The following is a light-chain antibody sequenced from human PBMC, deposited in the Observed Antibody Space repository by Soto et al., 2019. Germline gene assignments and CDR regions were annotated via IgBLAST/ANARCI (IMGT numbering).Light chain of an antibody. CDR1: QGISSY. CDR2: DAS. V-gene: IGKV1-13*02. CDR3: QQYNSYWT. J-gene: IGKJ1*01. Sequence: AIQLTQSPSSLSASVGDRVTITCRASQGISSYLAWYQQKPGKAPKLLIYDASSLESGVPSRFSGSGSGTESTLTISSLQPDDFATYYCQQYNSYWTFGQGTKVDIK.